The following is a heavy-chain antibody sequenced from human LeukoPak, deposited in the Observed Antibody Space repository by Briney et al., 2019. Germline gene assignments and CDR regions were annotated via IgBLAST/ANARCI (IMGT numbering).Heavy chain of an antibody. CDR1: GFIFSSYS. V-gene: IGHV3-48*04. CDR2: TSSSSSTI. CDR3: ARDIGSGRKKAVDAFDI. J-gene: IGHJ3*02. D-gene: IGHD3-10*01. Sequence: PGGSLRLSCAASGFIFSSYSMNWVRQAPGKGLEWVSYTSSSSSTIYYADSVKGRFTISRDNAKNSLYLQMNSLRAEDTAVYYCARDIGSGRKKAVDAFDIWGQGTMVTVSS.